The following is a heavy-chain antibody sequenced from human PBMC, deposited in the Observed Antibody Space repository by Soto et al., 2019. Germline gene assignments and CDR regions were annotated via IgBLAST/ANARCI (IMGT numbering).Heavy chain of an antibody. CDR1: GFTFTKAW. CDR2: ISSSSSYI. J-gene: IGHJ4*02. CDR3: ARATEASGIAAAVDY. V-gene: IGHV3-21*01. D-gene: IGHD6-13*01. Sequence: PGGSLRLSCAASGFTFTKAWMTWVRQTPGKGLEWVSSISSSSSYIYYADSVKGRFTISRDNAKNSLYLQMNSLRAEDTAVYYCARATEASGIAAAVDYWGQGTLVTVSS.